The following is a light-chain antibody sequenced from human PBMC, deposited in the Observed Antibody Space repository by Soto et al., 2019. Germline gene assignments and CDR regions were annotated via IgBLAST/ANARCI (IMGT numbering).Light chain of an antibody. CDR3: AAWDDSLGAWV. CDR2: NSD. J-gene: IGLJ3*02. CDR1: SSNIGSHI. Sequence: QSVLTQPPSASGTPGQRVTISCSGSSSNIGSHIVNWYQQLPGTAPKLLICNSDQRTSGVPDRFSGSKSGTSASLAISGLQSDDEADYYCAAWDDSLGAWVFGGGTKVTVL. V-gene: IGLV1-44*01.